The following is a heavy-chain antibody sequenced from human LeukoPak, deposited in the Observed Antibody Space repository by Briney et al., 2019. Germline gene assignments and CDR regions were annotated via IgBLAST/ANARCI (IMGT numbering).Heavy chain of an antibody. Sequence: ASVKVSCKASGYTFTSYGISWVRQAPGQGLEWLGWISTYNGNTHYAQKLQGRVTMTTDTSTTTAYMELRSLRSDDTAVYYCARDYRTGFDYWGQGTLVTVSS. V-gene: IGHV1-18*01. CDR1: GYTFTSYG. CDR2: ISTYNGNT. J-gene: IGHJ4*02. CDR3: ARDYRTGFDY. D-gene: IGHD7-27*01.